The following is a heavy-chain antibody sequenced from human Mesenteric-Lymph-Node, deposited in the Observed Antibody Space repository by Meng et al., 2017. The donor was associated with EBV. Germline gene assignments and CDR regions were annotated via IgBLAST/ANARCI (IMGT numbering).Heavy chain of an antibody. J-gene: IGHJ4*02. Sequence: VQLVESGAEIKKAGASMRVSCKASCYPFSTNALSWVRQAPGQGLEWMGWISVYTGDTNYAQKFQGRVTMTTDTSTSTAYMELRSLRSDDTAVYYCARDNVVVAAATRVFDYWGQGTLVTVSS. V-gene: IGHV1-18*01. CDR2: ISVYTGDT. CDR3: ARDNVVVAAATRVFDY. CDR1: CYPFSTNA. D-gene: IGHD2-15*01.